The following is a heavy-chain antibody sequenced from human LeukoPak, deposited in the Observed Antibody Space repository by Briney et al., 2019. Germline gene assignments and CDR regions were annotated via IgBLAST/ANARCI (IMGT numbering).Heavy chain of an antibody. CDR2: ISGSGGST. Sequence: PGGSLRLSCAASGFTFSNYAMSWVRQAPGKGLEWVSAISGSGGSTYYADSVKGRFTISRDNSKNTLYLQMNSLRAEDTAVYYCAKAHSGIAASPAGYWGQGTLVTVSS. V-gene: IGHV3-23*01. D-gene: IGHD1-1*01. CDR1: GFTFSNYA. CDR3: AKAHSGIAASPAGY. J-gene: IGHJ4*02.